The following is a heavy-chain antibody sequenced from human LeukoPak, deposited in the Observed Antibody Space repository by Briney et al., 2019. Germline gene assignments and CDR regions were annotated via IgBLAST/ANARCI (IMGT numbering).Heavy chain of an antibody. V-gene: IGHV4-59*01. CDR3: ASGAECSSSLGGGYFDY. CDR1: GGSISSYY. J-gene: IGHJ4*02. CDR2: IYYSGST. D-gene: IGHD6-6*01. Sequence: PSETLSLTCTVSGGSISSYYWSWIRQPPGKGLEWIGYIYYSGSTNYNPSLKSRVTISVDTSKNQFSLKLSSVTAADTAVYYCASGAECSSSLGGGYFDYWGQGTLVTVSS.